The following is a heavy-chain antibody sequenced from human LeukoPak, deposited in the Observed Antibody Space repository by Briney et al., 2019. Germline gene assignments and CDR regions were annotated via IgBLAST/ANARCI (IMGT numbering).Heavy chain of an antibody. D-gene: IGHD3-16*01. J-gene: IGHJ6*03. V-gene: IGHV3-48*01. Sequence: GGSLRLSCAASGFSFSSYSMNWVRQAPGKGLEWVSYISASSGTIYCADSVKGRFTISRDNAKNSLYLQMNSLRGEDTAVYYCARRSEFGVLYYMDVWGKGTTVTVSS. CDR1: GFSFSSYS. CDR2: ISASSGTI. CDR3: ARRSEFGVLYYMDV.